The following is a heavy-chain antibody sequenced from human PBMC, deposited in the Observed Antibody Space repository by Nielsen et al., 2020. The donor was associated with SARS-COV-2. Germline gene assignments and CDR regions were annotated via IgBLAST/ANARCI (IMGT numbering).Heavy chain of an antibody. Sequence: SETLSLTCTVSGASISSSYWSWIWQPPGKGLEWIGYIHYSGITNYNPSLKSRVTMSVDTSNNHFSLRLSAVTAADTAVYYCARKVGAHDYWGQGTLVTVS. CDR3: ARKVGAHDY. V-gene: IGHV4-59*01. CDR1: GASISSSY. CDR2: IHYSGIT. J-gene: IGHJ4*02. D-gene: IGHD1-26*01.